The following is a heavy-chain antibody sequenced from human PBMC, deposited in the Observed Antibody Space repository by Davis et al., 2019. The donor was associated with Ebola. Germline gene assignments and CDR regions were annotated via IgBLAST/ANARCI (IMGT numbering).Heavy chain of an antibody. CDR2: ISWNSGSI. Sequence: SLKTSCAASGFTFDDYAMHWVRQAPGKGLEWVSGISWNSGSIGYADSVKGRFTISRDNAKNSLYLQMNSLRAEDTAVYYCAREVATILDYWGQGTLVTVSS. CDR1: GFTFDDYA. CDR3: AREVATILDY. D-gene: IGHD5-12*01. J-gene: IGHJ4*02. V-gene: IGHV3-9*01.